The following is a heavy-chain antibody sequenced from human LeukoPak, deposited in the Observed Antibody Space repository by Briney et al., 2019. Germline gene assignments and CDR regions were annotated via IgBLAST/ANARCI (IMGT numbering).Heavy chain of an antibody. CDR2: INPSGGST. V-gene: IGHV1-46*01. D-gene: IGHD6-19*01. J-gene: IGHJ4*02. CDR1: GYTFTSYY. Sequence: ASVKVSCKASGYTFTSYYMHWVRQAPGQGLEWMGIINPSGGSTSYAQKFQGRVTMTRDTSTSTVYMELSSLRSEDTAVYYCARDVKSYSSGASYFDYWGQGTLVTVSS. CDR3: ARDVKSYSSGASYFDY.